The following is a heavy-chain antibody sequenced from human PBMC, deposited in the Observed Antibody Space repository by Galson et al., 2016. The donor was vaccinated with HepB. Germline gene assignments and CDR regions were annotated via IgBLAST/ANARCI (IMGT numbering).Heavy chain of an antibody. CDR1: GFAFSSHA. J-gene: IGHJ5*01. Sequence: SLRLSCAASGFAFSSHAMSWVRQAPGRGLEWVSCLSGSGGSTYYADPVKGRFTISRDNSKNTPYLPMNSLRAEDTAIYYCARDPSWYTSGWYDFWGQGTLVTVSS. CDR3: ARDPSWYTSGWYDF. D-gene: IGHD6-19*01. V-gene: IGHV3-23*01. CDR2: LSGSGGST.